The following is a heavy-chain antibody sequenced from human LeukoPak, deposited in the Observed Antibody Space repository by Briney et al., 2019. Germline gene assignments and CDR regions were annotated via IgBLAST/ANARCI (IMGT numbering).Heavy chain of an antibody. CDR2: IWYDGSNK. V-gene: IGHV3-33*01. CDR1: GFTFSSYG. CDR3: ARDDSGAQYNFDY. D-gene: IGHD3-22*01. Sequence: GGSLRLSCAASGFTFSSYGMPWVRQAPGKGLEWVAVIWYDGSNKYYADSVKGRFTISRDNSKNTLYLQMNSLRAEDTAVYYCARDDSGAQYNFDYWGQGTLVTVSS. J-gene: IGHJ4*02.